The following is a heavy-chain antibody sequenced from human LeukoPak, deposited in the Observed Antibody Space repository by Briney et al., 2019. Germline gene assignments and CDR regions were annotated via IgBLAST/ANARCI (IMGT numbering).Heavy chain of an antibody. V-gene: IGHV4-59*08. J-gene: IGHJ4*02. D-gene: IGHD2-2*01. CDR1: GGSLSGAY. CDR3: AAEYQLLLYY. Sequence: SETLSLTCTVQGGSLSGAYWTWIRQPPGKGLEWIGYIYYSGSTNYNPSLKSRVTISVDTSKNQFSLKLSSVTAADTAVYYCAAEYQLLLYYWGQGTLVTVSS. CDR2: IYYSGST.